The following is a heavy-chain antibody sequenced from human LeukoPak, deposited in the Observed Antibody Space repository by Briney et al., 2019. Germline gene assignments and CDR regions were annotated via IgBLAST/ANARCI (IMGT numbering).Heavy chain of an antibody. CDR3: AKSGSRKDHYFHYMDV. V-gene: IGHV3-43D*03. CDR2: IHYDGGST. CDR1: GFTFDEYA. J-gene: IGHJ6*03. Sequence: GGSLRLSCAASGFTFDEYAMHWVRQPAGRGLEWVSLIHYDGGSTYYADSVRGRFTISRDTRTNSLFLQMNGLTPDDTALYYCAKSGSRKDHYFHYMDVWGKGTTVTASS.